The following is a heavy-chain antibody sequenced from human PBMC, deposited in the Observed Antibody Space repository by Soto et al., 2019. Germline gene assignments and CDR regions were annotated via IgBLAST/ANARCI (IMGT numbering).Heavy chain of an antibody. J-gene: IGHJ4*02. D-gene: IGHD2-2*01. Sequence: PGGSLRLSCAASGFTFSRYAMSWVRQAPGKGLEWVSAISGSGGSTYYADSVKGRFTISRDNSKNTLYLQMNSLRAEDTAVYYCAKGGNIVVVPVTFDYWGQGTLVTVSS. CDR1: GFTFSRYA. CDR3: AKGGNIVVVPVTFDY. CDR2: ISGSGGST. V-gene: IGHV3-23*01.